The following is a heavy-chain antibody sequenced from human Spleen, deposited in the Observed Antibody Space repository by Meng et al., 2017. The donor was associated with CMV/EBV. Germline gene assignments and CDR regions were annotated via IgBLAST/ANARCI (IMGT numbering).Heavy chain of an antibody. V-gene: IGHV3-30*03. J-gene: IGHJ6*02. CDR2: ISNDGSNK. CDR1: GFTFSTYS. D-gene: IGHD2-2*01. Sequence: GESLKISCAASGFTFSTYSMNWVRQAPGEGLDWVSFISNDGSNKYYADSLKGRFTVSRDNSKNTLNLQMSSLRAEDTAVYYCVRESWSCSSISCFQPPYGMDVWGQGTTVTVSS. CDR3: VRESWSCSSISCFQPPYGMDV.